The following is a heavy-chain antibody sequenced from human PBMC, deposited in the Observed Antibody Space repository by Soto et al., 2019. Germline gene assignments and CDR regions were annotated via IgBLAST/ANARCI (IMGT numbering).Heavy chain of an antibody. CDR2: IWYDGSNK. CDR3: ARGPTHGAFDL. Sequence: GGSLRLSCAASGFTFSSYGMHWVRQAPGKGLEWVAVIWYDGSNKYYADSVKGRFTISRDNSKNTVYLQMNSLRTEDTAVYYCARGPTHGAFDLWGQGTMVTVSS. V-gene: IGHV3-33*01. CDR1: GFTFSSYG. J-gene: IGHJ3*01.